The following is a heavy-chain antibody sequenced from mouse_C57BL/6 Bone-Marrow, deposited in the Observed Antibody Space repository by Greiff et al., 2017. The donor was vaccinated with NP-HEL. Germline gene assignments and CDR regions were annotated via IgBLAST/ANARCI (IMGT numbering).Heavy chain of an antibody. V-gene: IGHV1-80*01. CDR2: IYPGDGDT. CDR3: ARYFYYDDGYYFDY. D-gene: IGHD2-4*01. Sequence: VQLQQSGAELVKPGASVKISCKASGYAFSSYWMNWVKQRPGKGLEWIGQIYPGDGDTNYNGKFKGKATLTADKSSSTAYMQLSSLTSEDSAVYFCARYFYYDDGYYFDYWGQGTTLTVSS. J-gene: IGHJ2*01. CDR1: GYAFSSYW.